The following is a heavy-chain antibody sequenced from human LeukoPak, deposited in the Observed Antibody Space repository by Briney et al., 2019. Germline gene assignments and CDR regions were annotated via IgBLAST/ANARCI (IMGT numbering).Heavy chain of an antibody. D-gene: IGHD3-10*01. CDR2: FDPEDGET. J-gene: IGHJ4*02. CDR1: GYTLTELS. CDR3: ATGGSGSYYNFDY. Sequence: GASVKVSCKVSGYTLTELSMHWVRQAPGKGLEWMGGFDPEDGETIYAQKFQGRVTMTEDTSTDTAYMELSSLRSEDTAVYYRATGGSGSYYNFDYWGQGTLVTVSS. V-gene: IGHV1-24*01.